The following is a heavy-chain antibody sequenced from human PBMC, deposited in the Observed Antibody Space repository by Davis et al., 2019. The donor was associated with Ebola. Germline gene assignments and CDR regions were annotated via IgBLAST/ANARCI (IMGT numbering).Heavy chain of an antibody. J-gene: IGHJ6*02. Sequence: PGGSLRLSFVLSGLTAISNYMNWVRLAPGKGLEWVSVIYSGGATYYADSVKGRFTISRHDSKNTLYLQMNSLRVEDTAVYYSARDSEWPPYGMDVWGQGCTVTVSS. CDR3: ARDSEWPPYGMDV. CDR2: IYSGGAT. CDR1: GLTAISNY. D-gene: IGHD3-3*01. V-gene: IGHV3-53*04.